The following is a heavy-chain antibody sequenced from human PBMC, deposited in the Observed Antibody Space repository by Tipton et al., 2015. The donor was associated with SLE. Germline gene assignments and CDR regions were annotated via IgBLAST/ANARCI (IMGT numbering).Heavy chain of an antibody. CDR2: IYHSGTT. Sequence: LRLSCAASGFSFSDYYVNWVRQAPGKGLEWIAYIYHSGTTNYNPSLKSRVSISVDKSKNQFSLKLSSVTAADTAVYYCARRQTDPLGFDYWGQGTLVTVSS. D-gene: IGHD7-27*01. J-gene: IGHJ4*02. CDR3: ARRQTDPLGFDY. V-gene: IGHV4-59*08. CDR1: GFSFSDYY.